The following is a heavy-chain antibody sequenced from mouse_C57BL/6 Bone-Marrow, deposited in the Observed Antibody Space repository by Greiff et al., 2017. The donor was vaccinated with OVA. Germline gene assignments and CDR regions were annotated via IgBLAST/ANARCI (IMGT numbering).Heavy chain of an antibody. V-gene: IGHV1-82*01. Sequence: QVQLKQSGPELVKPGASVKISCKASGYAFSSSWMNWVKQRPGKGLEWIGRIYPGDGDTNYNGKFKGKATLTADKSSSTAYMQLSSLTSEDSAVYFCASYDYDNRTWFAYWGQGTLVTVSA. CDR2: IYPGDGDT. D-gene: IGHD2-4*01. CDR3: ASYDYDNRTWFAY. J-gene: IGHJ3*01. CDR1: GYAFSSSW.